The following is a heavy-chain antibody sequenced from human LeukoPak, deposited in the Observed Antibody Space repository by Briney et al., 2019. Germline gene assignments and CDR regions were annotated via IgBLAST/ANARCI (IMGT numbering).Heavy chain of an antibody. Sequence: GASVKVSCKASGGTFSSYAISWVRQVPGQGLEWMGGIIPIFGTANYAQKFQGRVTITADESTSTAYMELSSLRSEDTAVYYCARAPPLAYCGGDCYSDAFHIWGQGTMVTVSS. J-gene: IGHJ3*02. V-gene: IGHV1-69*13. D-gene: IGHD2-21*02. CDR3: ARAPPLAYCGGDCYSDAFHI. CDR1: GGTFSSYA. CDR2: IIPIFGTA.